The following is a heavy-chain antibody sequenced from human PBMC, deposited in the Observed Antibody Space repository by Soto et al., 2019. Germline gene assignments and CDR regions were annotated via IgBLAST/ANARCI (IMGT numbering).Heavy chain of an antibody. CDR2: ISGSGGST. Sequence: GGSLRLSCAASGFTFSSYAMSWVRQAPGKGLEWVSVISGSGGSTYYADSVKGRFTISRDNSKNTLYLQMNSLRAEDTAVYYCAKDDYDFWSGHVNGMDVWGQGTTVTVSS. CDR3: AKDDYDFWSGHVNGMDV. D-gene: IGHD3-3*01. V-gene: IGHV3-23*01. J-gene: IGHJ6*02. CDR1: GFTFSSYA.